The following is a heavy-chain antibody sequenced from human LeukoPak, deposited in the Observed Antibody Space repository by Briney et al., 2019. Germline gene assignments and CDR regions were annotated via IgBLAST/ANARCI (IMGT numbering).Heavy chain of an antibody. CDR1: GFTFSSYG. CDR2: ISGSGGST. Sequence: PGGTLRLSCAASGFTFSSYGMSWVRQAPGKGLEWVSAISGSGGSTYYADSVKGRFTISRDNSKNTLYLQMNSLRAEDTAVYYCAGNLWFGEFSFDYWGQETLVTVSS. CDR3: AGNLWFGEFSFDY. D-gene: IGHD3-10*01. J-gene: IGHJ4*02. V-gene: IGHV3-23*01.